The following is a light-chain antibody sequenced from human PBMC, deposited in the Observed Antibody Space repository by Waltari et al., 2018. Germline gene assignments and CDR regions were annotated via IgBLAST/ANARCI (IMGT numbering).Light chain of an antibody. V-gene: IGKV3-20*01. CDR2: DAS. CDR3: QHYVSLPVT. Sequence: EIVLTQSPGTLSLSPGERATLSCRASQSVSRTLAWYQQKPGQAPRLVIYDASSRATGIPDRFSGSESGTDISLTITRLEPEDFAEYYCQHYVSLPVTFGQGTKVEIK. CDR1: QSVSRT. J-gene: IGKJ1*01.